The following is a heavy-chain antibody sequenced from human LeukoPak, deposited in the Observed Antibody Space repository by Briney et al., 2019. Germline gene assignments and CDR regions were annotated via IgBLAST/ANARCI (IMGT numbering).Heavy chain of an antibody. J-gene: IGHJ4*02. V-gene: IGHV3-23*01. CDR2: FGSSGGGI. D-gene: IGHD5-24*01. Sequence: PGGSLRLSCAASGFTFSTYTMYWVRHPPGKRLEWVSIFGSSGGGIHYADSVKGRFTISRDNSKNALYLQMNSLRVEDTAVYYCAKAVRIVDMAFDYWGQGTLVTVSS. CDR1: GFTFSTYT. CDR3: AKAVRIVDMAFDY.